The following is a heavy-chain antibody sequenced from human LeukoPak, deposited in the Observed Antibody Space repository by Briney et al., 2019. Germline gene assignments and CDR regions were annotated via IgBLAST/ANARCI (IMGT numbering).Heavy chain of an antibody. CDR3: ARTIVVVPAARINYFDY. J-gene: IGHJ4*02. Sequence: KPSETLSLTCAVYGGSFSGYYWSWIRQPPGKGLEWIGEINHSGSTNYNPSLKSRVTISVDTSKNQFSLKLSSVTAADTAVYYCARTIVVVPAARINYFDYWGQGTLVTVSS. V-gene: IGHV4-34*01. CDR1: GGSFSGYY. CDR2: INHSGST. D-gene: IGHD2-2*01.